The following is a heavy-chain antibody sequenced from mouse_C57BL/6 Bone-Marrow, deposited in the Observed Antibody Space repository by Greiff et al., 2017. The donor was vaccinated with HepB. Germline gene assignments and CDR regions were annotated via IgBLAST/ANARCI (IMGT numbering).Heavy chain of an antibody. CDR1: GYTFTSYW. V-gene: IGHV1-59*01. D-gene: IGHD2-4*01. Sequence: QVQLQQPGAELVRPGTSVKLSCKASGYTFTSYWMHWVKQSPGQGLEWIGVIDPSDSYTNYNQKFKGKATLTVDTSSSTAYMQLSSLTSEDSAVYYCARSRDYDGRFAYWGQGTLVTVSA. CDR2: IDPSDSYT. CDR3: ARSRDYDGRFAY. J-gene: IGHJ3*01.